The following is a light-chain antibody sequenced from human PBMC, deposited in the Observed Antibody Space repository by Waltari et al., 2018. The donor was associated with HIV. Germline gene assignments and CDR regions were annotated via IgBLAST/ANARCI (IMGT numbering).Light chain of an antibody. CDR2: EVN. J-gene: IGLJ1*01. V-gene: IGLV2-8*01. CDR3: SSYAGNNNYV. Sequence: QPALTQPPSASGSPGQSVTLPCTGTSRDIGTYTYVSWYQQHPGRAPSFLIYEVNKRPSGVPDRFSGSKSANTASLTVSGLQVADEADYYCSSYAGNNNYVFGTGTRVTVL. CDR1: SRDIGTYTY.